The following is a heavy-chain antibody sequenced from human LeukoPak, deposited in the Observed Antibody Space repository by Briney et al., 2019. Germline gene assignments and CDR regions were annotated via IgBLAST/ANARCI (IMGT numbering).Heavy chain of an antibody. J-gene: IGHJ4*02. CDR1: GYSFTGYW. CDR3: ARRYCSSTSCYWLFDY. CDR2: IYPGDSDT. V-gene: IGHV5-51*01. Sequence: GASLKISCKGSGYSFTGYWIGWVRQMPGKGLEWMGIIYPGDSDTRYSPSFQGQVTISADKSISTAYLQWSSLKASDTAMYYCARRYCSSTSCYWLFDYWGQGTLVTVSS. D-gene: IGHD2-2*01.